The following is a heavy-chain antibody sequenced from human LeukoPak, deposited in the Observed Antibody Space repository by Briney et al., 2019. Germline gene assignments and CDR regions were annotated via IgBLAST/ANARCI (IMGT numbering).Heavy chain of an antibody. J-gene: IGHJ4*02. CDR1: GGSISSGGYC. V-gene: IGHV4-31*03. CDR3: ARDQGIAVAVPPSI. D-gene: IGHD6-19*01. Sequence: PSETLSLTCTVSGGSISSGGYCWSWIRQHPGKGLEWIGYIYYSGSTYYNPSLKSRVTISVDTSKNQFSLKLSSVTAADTAVYYCARDQGIAVAVPPSIWGQGTLVTVSS. CDR2: IYYSGST.